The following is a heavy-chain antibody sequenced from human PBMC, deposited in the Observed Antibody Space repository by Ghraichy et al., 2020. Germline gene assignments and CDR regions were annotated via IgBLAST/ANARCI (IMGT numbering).Heavy chain of an antibody. D-gene: IGHD2-21*01. Sequence: GESLNISCAASRFTFSSYAMSWVRQAPGKGLEWVSTITNTGGSTYYADSVKGRFTISRDNSKDTLYLQMNSLRADDTALYYCAKDALWHGVTHFDYWGQGTLVTVSP. CDR3: AKDALWHGVTHFDY. J-gene: IGHJ4*02. CDR1: RFTFSSYA. CDR2: ITNTGGST. V-gene: IGHV3-23*01.